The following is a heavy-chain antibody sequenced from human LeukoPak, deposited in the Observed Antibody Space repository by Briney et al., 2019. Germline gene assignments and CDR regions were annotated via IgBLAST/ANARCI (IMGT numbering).Heavy chain of an antibody. J-gene: IGHJ4*02. CDR2: INPSGGST. D-gene: IGHD3-22*01. Sequence: ASVKVSCKASGYSFTSYYMHWVRQAPGQGLEWMGIINPSGGSTRYAQKFQGRVTMTRDTSTSTVYMELSSLRSEDTAVYYCARETYYYDSSGYPGFDYWGQGTLVTVSS. V-gene: IGHV1-46*01. CDR3: ARETYYYDSSGYPGFDY. CDR1: GYSFTSYY.